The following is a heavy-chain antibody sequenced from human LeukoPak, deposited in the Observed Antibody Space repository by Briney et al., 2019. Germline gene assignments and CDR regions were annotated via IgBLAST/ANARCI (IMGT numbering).Heavy chain of an antibody. D-gene: IGHD2-2*01. CDR2: IYPGDSDT. CDR3: GRLVQLLRGGYYYYNFYMDV. Sequence: GESLKISCKGSGYNVNDHWIGWVRQKPGKGLEWMGVIYPGDSDTRYSPSFQGQVTISADKSISTAYLQWSSVKVSDTAIYCCGRLVQLLRGGYYYYNFYMDVWGKGTTVTVSS. J-gene: IGHJ6*03. CDR1: GYNVNDHW. V-gene: IGHV5-51*01.